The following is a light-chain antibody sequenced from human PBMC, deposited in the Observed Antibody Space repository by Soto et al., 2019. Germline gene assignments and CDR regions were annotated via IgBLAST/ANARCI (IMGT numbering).Light chain of an antibody. CDR3: QQYNNWPLT. CDR2: GAS. Sequence: EIVMTQSPATLSVSPGERATLSCRASQSVSSNLAWYQQKPGQAPRLLIYGASTRATGITARFSGNGSGTEFTLTISILQSEDFAVYYCQQYNNWPLTFGGGTKVEIK. J-gene: IGKJ4*01. CDR1: QSVSSN. V-gene: IGKV3-15*01.